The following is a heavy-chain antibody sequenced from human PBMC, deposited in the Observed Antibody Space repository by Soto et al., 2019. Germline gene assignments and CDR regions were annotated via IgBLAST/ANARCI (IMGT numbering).Heavy chain of an antibody. CDR2: IHRDGVT. CDR1: GGSTSSSDW. J-gene: IGHJ4*02. CDR3: AGRPEIHPR. Sequence: QVHLQESGPGLVKPSETLSLTCAISGGSTSSSDWWTWVRQPPGEGLEWIGEIHRDGVTNYNSSLNSRLPISMDPSRNQFSLSLTSVTAADAAVYFCAGRPEIHPRWGQGILVPVSS. V-gene: IGHV4-4*02. D-gene: IGHD1-26*01.